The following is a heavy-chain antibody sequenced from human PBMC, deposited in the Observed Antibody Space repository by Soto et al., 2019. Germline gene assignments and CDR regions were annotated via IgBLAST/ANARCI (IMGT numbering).Heavy chain of an antibody. Sequence: PSETLSVTCIVSGDSISGYYWSWIRHSPGKGLEWIGYIFYTGTTNYNPSLKSRVTISVDTSKNQFSLNLSSVTAADTAVYYCARRYGGTFDYWGQGTLVTVSS. CDR1: GDSISGYY. V-gene: IGHV4-59*08. D-gene: IGHD2-15*01. CDR2: IFYTGTT. J-gene: IGHJ4*02. CDR3: ARRYGGTFDY.